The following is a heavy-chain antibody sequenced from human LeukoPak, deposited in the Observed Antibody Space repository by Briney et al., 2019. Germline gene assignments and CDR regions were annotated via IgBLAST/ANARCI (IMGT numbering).Heavy chain of an antibody. D-gene: IGHD6-19*01. CDR3: AKPAYSSGWRPNYNWFDP. V-gene: IGHV3-30*02. CDR1: GFTFSSYG. CDR2: IRYDGSNK. Sequence: GGSQRLSCAASGFTFSSYGMNWVPQTPGKGVEGGAFIRYDGSNKYYADSVKGRFTISRDNSKNTLYLQMNSLRAEDTAVYYCAKPAYSSGWRPNYNWFDPWGQGTLVTVSS. J-gene: IGHJ5*02.